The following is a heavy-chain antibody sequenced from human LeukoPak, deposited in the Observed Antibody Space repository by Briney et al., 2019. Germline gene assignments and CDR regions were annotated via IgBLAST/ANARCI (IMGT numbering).Heavy chain of an antibody. D-gene: IGHD6-19*01. J-gene: IGHJ4*02. CDR1: GFTFSSYE. CDR2: ISSTSFTI. CDR3: ARDIEVWSSSGWYGPSYFDS. V-gene: IGHV3-48*03. Sequence: GGSLRLSCAASGFTFSSYEMNWVRQAPGKGLEWVSYISSTSFTIYYADSVKGRFTISRDNAKNSLYLQMNSLRAEDTAIYYCARDIEVWSSSGWYGPSYFDSWGQGTLVTVSS.